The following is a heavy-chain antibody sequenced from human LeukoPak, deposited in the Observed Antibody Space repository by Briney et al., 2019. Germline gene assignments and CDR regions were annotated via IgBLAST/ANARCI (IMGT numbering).Heavy chain of an antibody. D-gene: IGHD4-17*01. CDR1: GGSFSGYY. V-gene: IGHV4-34*01. CDR2: INHSGST. CDR3: ARGLAVTSTRGYFDY. J-gene: IGHJ4*02. Sequence: SETLSLTCAVYGGSFSGYYWSWIRQPPGKGLEWIGAINHSGSTNYNPSLKSRVTISVDTSKNQFSLKLSSVTAADTAVYYCARGLAVTSTRGYFDYWGQGTLVTVSS.